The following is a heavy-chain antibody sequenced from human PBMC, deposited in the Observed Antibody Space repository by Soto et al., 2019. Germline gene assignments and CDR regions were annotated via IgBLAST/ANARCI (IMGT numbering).Heavy chain of an antibody. D-gene: IGHD3-22*01. Sequence: ASVKVSCKTSGFTFGKYYMHWLRQVPGQGLEWVGVINPSGRTTSYAQKFLGRVSVTRDASTATVYLELNSLRSADTAVYYCARDLDVTTVITSFDSWGQVTPFTVSS. CDR1: GFTFGKYY. J-gene: IGHJ5*01. CDR3: ARDLDVTTVITSFDS. V-gene: IGHV1-46*01. CDR2: INPSGRTT.